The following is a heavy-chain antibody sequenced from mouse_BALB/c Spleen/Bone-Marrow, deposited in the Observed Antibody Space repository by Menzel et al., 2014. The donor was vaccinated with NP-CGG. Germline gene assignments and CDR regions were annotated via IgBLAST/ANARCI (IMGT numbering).Heavy chain of an antibody. Sequence: VHLVESGPGLVAPSQSLSITCTVSGFSLXSYGVHWVRQPPGKGLEWLGVIWAGGSTNYNSALMSRLSISKDNSKSQVFLKMNSLQTDAAAMYYCARDYGHYWFFDVWGAGTTVTVSS. D-gene: IGHD1-1*02. J-gene: IGHJ1*01. CDR1: GFSLXSYG. V-gene: IGHV2-9*02. CDR2: IWAGGST. CDR3: ARDYGHYWFFDV.